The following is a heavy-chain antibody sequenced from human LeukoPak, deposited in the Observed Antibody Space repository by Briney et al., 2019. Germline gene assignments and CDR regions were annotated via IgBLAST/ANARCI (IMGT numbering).Heavy chain of an antibody. CDR2: IYSGGST. CDR3: ARDSLQWLVFDYFDY. Sequence: TGGSLRLSCAASGFTVSSNYMSWVRQAPGKGLEWVSIIYSGGSTFYADSVKGRFTISRDNSKNTLYLQMNSLRAEDTAVYYCARDSLQWLVFDYFDYWGQGTLVTVSS. D-gene: IGHD6-19*01. CDR1: GFTVSSNY. V-gene: IGHV3-53*05. J-gene: IGHJ4*02.